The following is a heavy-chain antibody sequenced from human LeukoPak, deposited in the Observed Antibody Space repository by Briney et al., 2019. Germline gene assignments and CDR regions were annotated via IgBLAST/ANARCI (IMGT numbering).Heavy chain of an antibody. V-gene: IGHV4-34*01. CDR1: GGSFSGYY. J-gene: IGHJ6*02. D-gene: IGHD3-3*01. Sequence: SETLSLTCAVYGGSFSGYYWSWIRQPPGKGLEWIGEINHSGSTNYNPSLKSRVTISVDTSKNQFSLKLSSVTAADTAVYYCARGPQQFLEWNYYYYYGMDVWGQGTTVTVSS. CDR2: INHSGST. CDR3: ARGPQQFLEWNYYYYYGMDV.